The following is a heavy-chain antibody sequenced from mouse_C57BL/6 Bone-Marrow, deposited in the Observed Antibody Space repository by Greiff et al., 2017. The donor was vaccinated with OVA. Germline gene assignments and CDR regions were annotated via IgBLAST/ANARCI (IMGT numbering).Heavy chain of an antibody. D-gene: IGHD2-13*01. CDR1: GYTFTSYW. Sequence: QVQLQQPGAELVKPGASVKMSCKASGYTFTSYWITWVKQRPGQGLEWIGDIYPGSGSTTYNETFKSQATLTVDTSSSTAYRQLSSLTSEDSAVYYCARFWGLRGDYAMDYWGQGTSVTVSS. CDR2: IYPGSGST. CDR3: ARFWGLRGDYAMDY. V-gene: IGHV1-55*01. J-gene: IGHJ4*01.